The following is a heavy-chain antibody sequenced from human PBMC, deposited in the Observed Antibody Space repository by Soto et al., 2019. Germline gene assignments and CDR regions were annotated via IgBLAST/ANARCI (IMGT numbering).Heavy chain of an antibody. CDR1: GFTFSSYD. Sequence: GGSLRLSCAASGFTFSSYDMHWVRQATGKGLEWVSAIGTAGDTYYPGSVKGRFTISRDNSKNTLYLQMNSLRAEDTAVYYCARSPVATTRGSYYYYGMDVWGQGTTVTVSS. CDR2: IGTAGDT. J-gene: IGHJ6*02. V-gene: IGHV3-13*01. D-gene: IGHD5-12*01. CDR3: ARSPVATTRGSYYYYGMDV.